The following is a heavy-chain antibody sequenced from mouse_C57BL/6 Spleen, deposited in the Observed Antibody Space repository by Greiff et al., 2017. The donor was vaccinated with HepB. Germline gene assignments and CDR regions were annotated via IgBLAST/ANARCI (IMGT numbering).Heavy chain of an antibody. D-gene: IGHD1-1*01. CDR3: AREDGSSFYFDY. J-gene: IGHJ2*01. CDR1: GFTFSSYA. V-gene: IGHV5-4*01. CDR2: ISGGGSYT. Sequence: EVQLVESGGGLVKPGGSLKLSCAASGFTFSSYAMSWVRQTPEKGLEWVATISGGGSYTYYPDNVKGRFTISSDNAKNNLYLQMSHLKSEDTAMYYCAREDGSSFYFDYWGQGTTLTVSS.